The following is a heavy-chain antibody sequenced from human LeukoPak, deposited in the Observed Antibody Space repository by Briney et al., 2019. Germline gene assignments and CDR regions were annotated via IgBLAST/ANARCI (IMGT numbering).Heavy chain of an antibody. CDR3: ARDGTAVVAHY. CDR2: IWYDGSNK. D-gene: IGHD3-22*01. Sequence: GGSLRLSCAASGFTFSSYGMHWVRQAPGKGLEWVAVIWYDGSNKYYADSVKGRFTISRDNSKNTLYLQMNSLRAEDTAVYYCARDGTAVVAHYWGQGTLVTVSS. CDR1: GFTFSSYG. V-gene: IGHV3-33*01. J-gene: IGHJ4*02.